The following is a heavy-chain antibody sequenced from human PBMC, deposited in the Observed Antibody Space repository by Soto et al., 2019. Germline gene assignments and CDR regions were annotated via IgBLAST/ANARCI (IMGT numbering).Heavy chain of an antibody. Sequence: QVQLVESGGGVVQPERSQRLSCAASKFTFRTYVMHWVRQAPGKGLEWVALISFDGSNKYYADSVKGRFTISRDNSKNTMYLQMNSLRPEATAVYYFAREMIPMIMGGMSAMDVWGQGTTVTVSS. J-gene: IGHJ6*02. V-gene: IGHV3-30*04. CDR3: AREMIPMIMGGMSAMDV. CDR2: ISFDGSNK. CDR1: KFTFRTYV. D-gene: IGHD3-22*01.